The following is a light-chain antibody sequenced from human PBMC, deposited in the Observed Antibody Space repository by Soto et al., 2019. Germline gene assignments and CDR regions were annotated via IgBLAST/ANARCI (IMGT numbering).Light chain of an antibody. CDR3: AAWYAGLNVWV. CDR1: NSNVGSNT. J-gene: IGLJ3*02. Sequence: QSVLTQPPSASGTPGQRVTISCSGSNSNVGSNTLNWYQQYPRTYPSLLIECNDQRPSGVPDRLSGSTSATSASLPIIGLQSDDEADYYCAAWYAGLNVWVFGGGTKLTVL. CDR2: CND. V-gene: IGLV1-44*01.